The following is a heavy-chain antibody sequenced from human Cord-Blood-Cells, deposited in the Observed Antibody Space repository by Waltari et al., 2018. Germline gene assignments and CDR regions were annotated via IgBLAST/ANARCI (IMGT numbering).Heavy chain of an antibody. CDR1: GFSLCSSW. CDR2: IKQDGSEK. CDR3: ARVGSYYFDY. D-gene: IGHD1-26*01. J-gene: IGHJ4*02. V-gene: IGHV3-7*01. Sequence: EVLLVEPGGGVVEPGGSLRLSCAASGFSLCSSWISWVRQAPGKGLEWVANIKQDGSEKYYVDSVKGRFTISRDNAKNSLYLQMNSLRAEDTAVYYCARVGSYYFDYWGQGTLVTVSS.